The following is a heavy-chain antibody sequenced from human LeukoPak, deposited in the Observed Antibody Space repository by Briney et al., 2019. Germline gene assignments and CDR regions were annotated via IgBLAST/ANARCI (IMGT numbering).Heavy chain of an antibody. CDR2: INPNTGAT. D-gene: IGHD1-1*01. CDR3: VTLLSNAAFDY. Sequence: GASVKVSCKASGYTFTGYYMHGVRQAPGQGLEWMGWINPNTGATDYAQKFPRRVTMTTDTSISTAYMELSRLRSDDTAVYYCVTLLSNAAFDYWGQGTLVTVSS. J-gene: IGHJ4*02. CDR1: GYTFTGYY. V-gene: IGHV1-2*02.